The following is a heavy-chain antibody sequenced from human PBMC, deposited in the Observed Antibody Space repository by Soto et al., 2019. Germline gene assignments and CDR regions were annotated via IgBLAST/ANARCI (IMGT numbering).Heavy chain of an antibody. CDR2: IYHSGST. CDR1: GGSISSGGYS. J-gene: IGHJ5*02. CDR3: ARDKYGGNTGWFDP. D-gene: IGHD2-15*01. V-gene: IGHV4-30-2*01. Sequence: SETLSLTCAVSGGSISSGGYSWSWIRQPSGKGLEWIGYIYHSGSTYYNPSLKSRVTISVDRSKNQFSLKLSSVTAADTAVYYCARDKYGGNTGWFDPWGQGTLVTVSS.